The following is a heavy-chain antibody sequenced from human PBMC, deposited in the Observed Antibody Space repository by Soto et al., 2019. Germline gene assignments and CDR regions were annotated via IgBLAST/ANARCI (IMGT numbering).Heavy chain of an antibody. J-gene: IGHJ6*02. D-gene: IGHD3-10*01. Sequence: GGSLRLSWAASGFTLSSYGMHWVRQAPGKGRGWVAVISYDASNQYYADSVKGPFTISRDNSKNTLYLQINSLRAEDTAVYYCAKDRGPHSLLGGMDVWGQGTTVTVSS. CDR1: GFTLSSYG. V-gene: IGHV3-30*18. CDR2: ISYDASNQ. CDR3: AKDRGPHSLLGGMDV.